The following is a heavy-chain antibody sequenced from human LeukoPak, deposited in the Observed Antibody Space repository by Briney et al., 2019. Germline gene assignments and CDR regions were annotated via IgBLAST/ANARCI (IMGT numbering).Heavy chain of an antibody. CDR2: IGAGDKYT. CDR1: GFTLRNYA. Sequence: GGSLRLSCAASGFTLRNYAMSWVRQAPGKGLEWVSSIGAGDKYTYHIDSVKGRFTITRDNSKNTLYLQMNSLRAEDTAVYYCARVIVVVSPTDAFDIWGQGTMVTVSS. J-gene: IGHJ3*02. D-gene: IGHD3-22*01. V-gene: IGHV3-23*01. CDR3: ARVIVVVSPTDAFDI.